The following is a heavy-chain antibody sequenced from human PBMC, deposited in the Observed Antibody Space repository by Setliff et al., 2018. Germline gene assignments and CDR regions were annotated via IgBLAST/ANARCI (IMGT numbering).Heavy chain of an antibody. D-gene: IGHD2-2*01. J-gene: IGHJ2*01. CDR2: IYYSGTT. Sequence: PSETLSLTCAVSDFSVGSVYYWGWIRQPPGGGLEWIANIYYSGTTHYSPSFESRVTMSVDTSKNQFSLNLSSVTAADTALYYCARTSTGRYFDLWGRGTLVTVSS. V-gene: IGHV4-38-2*01. CDR1: DFSVGSVYY. CDR3: ARTSTGRYFDL.